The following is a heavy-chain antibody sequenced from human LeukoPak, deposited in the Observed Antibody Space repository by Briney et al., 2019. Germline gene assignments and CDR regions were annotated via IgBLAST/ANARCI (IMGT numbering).Heavy chain of an antibody. V-gene: IGHV4-30-4*08. J-gene: IGHJ6*03. CDR3: ARGTIPNYYYMDV. CDR1: GGSISSGDYY. D-gene: IGHD2-21*01. CDR2: IYYSGST. Sequence: TLSLTCTVSGGSISSGDYYWSWIRQPPGKGLEWIGYIYYSGSTYYNPSLKSRVTISVDTSKNQFSLKLGSVTAADTAVYYCARGTIPNYYYMDVWGKGTTVTVSS.